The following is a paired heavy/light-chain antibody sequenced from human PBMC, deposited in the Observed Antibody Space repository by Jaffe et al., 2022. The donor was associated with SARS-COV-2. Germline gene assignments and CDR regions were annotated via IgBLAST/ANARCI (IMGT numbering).Light chain of an antibody. J-gene: IGKJ4*01. V-gene: IGKV1-39*01. Sequence: DIQMTQSPSSLSASVGDRVTITCRASQSISSYLNWYQQKPGKAPKLLIYAASSLQSGVPSRFSGSGSGTDFTLTISSLQPEDFATYYCQQSYSTVLTFGGGTKVEIK. CDR1: QSISSY. CDR3: QQSYSTVLT. CDR2: AAS.
Heavy chain of an antibody. CDR2: IDWDDDK. CDR3: ARSSGSGSYGPRPYYGMDV. J-gene: IGHJ6*02. Sequence: QVTLRESGPALVKPTQTLTLTCTFSGFSLSTSGMCVSWIRQPPGKALEWLALIDWDDDKYYSTSLKTRLTISKDTSKNQVVLTMTNMDPVDTATYYCARSSGSGSYGPRPYYGMDVWGQGTTVTVSS. V-gene: IGHV2-70*01. CDR1: GFSLSTSGMC. D-gene: IGHD1-26*01.